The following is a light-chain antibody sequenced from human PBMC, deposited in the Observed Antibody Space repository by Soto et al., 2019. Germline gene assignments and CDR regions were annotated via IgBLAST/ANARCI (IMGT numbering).Light chain of an antibody. CDR1: QSVSSSY. CDR2: GAS. V-gene: IGKV3-20*01. CDR3: QQYGSSPPT. J-gene: IGKJ2*01. Sequence: EIVLTQSPGTLSLSPGERATLSCRASQSVSSSYLAWYQQKPGQAPRLLIYGASSRATGIPDRFSGSGSGTDFTLTISRLEPEDFAVYYCQQYGSSPPTFGQANKLEIK.